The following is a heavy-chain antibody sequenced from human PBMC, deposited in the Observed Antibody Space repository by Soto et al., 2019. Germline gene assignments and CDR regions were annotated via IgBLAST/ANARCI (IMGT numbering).Heavy chain of an antibody. CDR2: ISYDGSNK. Sequence: PGGSLRLSVAASDLTFIIYGMHWFRQAPGKGLEWVAVISYDGSNKYYADSVKGRFTISRDNSKNTLYLQMNSLRAEDTAVYYCAKGKNWNEDYWGQGTLVTVSS. CDR1: DLTFIIYG. CDR3: AKGKNWNEDY. V-gene: IGHV3-30*18. D-gene: IGHD1-1*01. J-gene: IGHJ4*02.